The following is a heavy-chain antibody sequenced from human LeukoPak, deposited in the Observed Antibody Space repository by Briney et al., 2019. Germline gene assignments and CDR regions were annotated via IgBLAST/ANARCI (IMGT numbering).Heavy chain of an antibody. Sequence: GGSLRLSCAASGFKFDDYGMSWVRQGPGKGLEWVSGTSGDGVSTGYAGSVKGRFTISRDKANNSLYMEMNSLRDEDTALYYCARVRAYDLWSGFYRDDYYYYMDVWGKGTTVTVSS. V-gene: IGHV3-20*04. D-gene: IGHD3-3*01. CDR1: GFKFDDYG. CDR3: ARVRAYDLWSGFYRDDYYYYMDV. CDR2: TSGDGVST. J-gene: IGHJ6*03.